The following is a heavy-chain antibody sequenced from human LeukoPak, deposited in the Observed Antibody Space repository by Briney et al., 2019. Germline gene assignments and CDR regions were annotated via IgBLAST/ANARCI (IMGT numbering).Heavy chain of an antibody. J-gene: IGHJ4*02. V-gene: IGHV3-23*01. D-gene: IGHD3-10*01. Sequence: GGYLSRYCAASGFTFSCYAMSWVRQAPGKGLEWVSAISGSGGSTYYADSVKGRFTSSRDNSKNTLYLQMNSLRAEDTAVYYCAKGGASGFGEPTFDYWGQGTLVTVSS. CDR2: ISGSGGST. CDR3: AKGGASGFGEPTFDY. CDR1: GFTFSCYA.